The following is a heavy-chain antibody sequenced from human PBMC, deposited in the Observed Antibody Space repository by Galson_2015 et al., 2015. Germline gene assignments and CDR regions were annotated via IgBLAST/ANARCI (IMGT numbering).Heavy chain of an antibody. J-gene: IGHJ1*01. V-gene: IGHV1-69*13. CDR2: IIPMFGTA. Sequence: SVKVSCKASGGTFSNYAISWVRQAPGQGLEWMGGIIPMFGTANHAQKFQGRVTITADESTSTAYMDLRSLRSEDTAVYYCAIEGEYCSSTSCPPLQRWGHGTLVTVYS. D-gene: IGHD2-2*01. CDR3: AIEGEYCSSTSCPPLQR. CDR1: GGTFSNYA.